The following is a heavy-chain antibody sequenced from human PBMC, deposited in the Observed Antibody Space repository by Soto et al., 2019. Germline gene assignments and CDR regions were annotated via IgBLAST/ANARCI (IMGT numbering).Heavy chain of an antibody. V-gene: IGHV5-51*01. CDR1: GYKFGSAW. Sequence: GESLKISCKGVGYKFGSAWIGWVRQMPGKGLEWMGIIKPGTSDIRYSPSCRGHVTISADEAVSTAYLQWSSLKASDTAMYYCHICDSWGQGTLVTVSS. D-gene: IGHD3-3*02. CDR3: HICDS. J-gene: IGHJ4*02. CDR2: IKPGTSDI.